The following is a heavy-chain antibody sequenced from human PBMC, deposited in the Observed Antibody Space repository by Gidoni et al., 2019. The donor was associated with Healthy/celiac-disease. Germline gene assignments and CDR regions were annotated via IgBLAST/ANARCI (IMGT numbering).Heavy chain of an antibody. D-gene: IGHD3-16*01. J-gene: IGHJ3*02. Sequence: QLQLQESGPGLVKPSETLSLTCTVSGGSISSSSYYWGWIRQPPGKGLEWIGSIYYSGSTYYNPSLKSRVTISVDTSKNQFALKLSSVTAADTAVYYCASVGLATVGALDIWGQGTMVTVSS. CDR2: IYYSGST. V-gene: IGHV4-39*01. CDR1: GGSISSSSYY. CDR3: ASVGLATVGALDI.